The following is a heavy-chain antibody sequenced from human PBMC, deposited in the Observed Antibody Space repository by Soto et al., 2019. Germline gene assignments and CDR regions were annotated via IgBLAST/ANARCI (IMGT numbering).Heavy chain of an antibody. D-gene: IGHD2-2*01. Sequence: VASVKVSCKASGGTFSSYAISWVRQAPGQGLEWMGGIIPIFGTANYAQKFQGRVTITADESTSTAYMELSSLRSEDTAVYYCASFDCSSTSCSLGSLDHWGQGTLVTVS. J-gene: IGHJ4*02. V-gene: IGHV1-69*13. CDR2: IIPIFGTA. CDR1: GGTFSSYA. CDR3: ASFDCSSTSCSLGSLDH.